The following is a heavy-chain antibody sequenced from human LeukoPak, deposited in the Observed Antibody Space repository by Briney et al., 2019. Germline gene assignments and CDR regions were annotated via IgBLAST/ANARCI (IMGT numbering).Heavy chain of an antibody. CDR1: GFTFSSYA. CDR2: ISYDGSNK. CDR3: ARDPVTAMVTYYYGMDV. D-gene: IGHD5-18*01. Sequence: GGSLRLSCAASGFTFSSYAMHWVRQAPGKGLEWVAVISYDGSNKYYADSVKGRFTISRDNSKNTLYLQMNSLRAEDTAVYYCARDPVTAMVTYYYGMDVWGQGTTVTVSS. J-gene: IGHJ6*02. V-gene: IGHV3-30*04.